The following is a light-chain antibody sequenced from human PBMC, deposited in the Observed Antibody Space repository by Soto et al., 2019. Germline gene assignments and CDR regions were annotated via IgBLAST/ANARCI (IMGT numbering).Light chain of an antibody. Sequence: QSALTQPASVSGSPGQSITISCTGTSSDVGGYNYVSWYHQHPGKAPKLMIYEVGNRPSGVSKRFSGPKSGNTASLTISGLQAEDEAAYYCSSYTSSSTRVVGGGTKPTVL. J-gene: IGLJ3*02. CDR2: EVG. CDR3: SSYTSSSTRV. V-gene: IGLV2-14*01. CDR1: SSDVGGYNY.